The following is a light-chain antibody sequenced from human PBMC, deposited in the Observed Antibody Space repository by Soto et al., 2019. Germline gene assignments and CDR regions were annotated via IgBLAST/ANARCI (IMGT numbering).Light chain of an antibody. CDR1: QSITNR. CDR2: DAS. CDR3: QHYGGMWA. V-gene: IGKV1-5*01. J-gene: IGKJ1*01. Sequence: DIQMTQSPSTLSASVGDRVTITLRAIQSITNRLAWYQQKPGKAPKVLIYDASSLESGVPSRFSGSGSGTDFILTINSLQPDDFATYYCQHYGGMWAFGQGTKVDIK.